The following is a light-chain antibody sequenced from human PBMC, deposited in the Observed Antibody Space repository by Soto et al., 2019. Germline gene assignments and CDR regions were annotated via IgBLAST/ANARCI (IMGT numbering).Light chain of an antibody. CDR1: SSNIGAGYD. Sequence: QSVLTQPPSVSGAPGQRVTISCTGNSSNIGAGYDVHWYQQLPGTAPKLLIYGNNNRPSGVPDRFSGSKSGTSASLAITGLQAEDEADYSCQSYDSSLSAYVFGPGTKVTV. V-gene: IGLV1-40*01. CDR3: QSYDSSLSAYV. CDR2: GNN. J-gene: IGLJ1*01.